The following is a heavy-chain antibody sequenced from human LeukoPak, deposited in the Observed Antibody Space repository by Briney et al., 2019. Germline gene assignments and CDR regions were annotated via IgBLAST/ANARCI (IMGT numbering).Heavy chain of an antibody. D-gene: IGHD2-8*01. CDR3: ARVARYCTNGVCPDYYFYYMDV. V-gene: IGHV4-59*08. CDR1: GGSISNYY. Sequence: PSETLSLTCTVSGGSISNYYWSWIRQPPGKGLEWIGYIYYSGSTYYNPSLKSRVTISVDTSKNQFSLKLTSVTAADTAVYYCARVARYCTNGVCPDYYFYYMDVWGKGTTVTVS. J-gene: IGHJ6*03. CDR2: IYYSGST.